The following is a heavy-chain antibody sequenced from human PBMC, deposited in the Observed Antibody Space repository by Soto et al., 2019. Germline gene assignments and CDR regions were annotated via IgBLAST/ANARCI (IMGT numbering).Heavy chain of an antibody. CDR3: AHTREIYGSGSYDVDY. CDR2: IYWDDDK. Sequence: QITLKKSGPTLVKPTQTLTLTCTFSGFSLSTSGVGVGWIRQPPGKALDWVAIIYWDDDKRYSPSLKSRLTITKDTCKNQVVLTMTNTDPVDTATYYCAHTREIYGSGSYDVDYWGQGTLVTVSS. CDR1: GFSLSTSGVG. J-gene: IGHJ4*02. V-gene: IGHV2-5*02. D-gene: IGHD3-10*01.